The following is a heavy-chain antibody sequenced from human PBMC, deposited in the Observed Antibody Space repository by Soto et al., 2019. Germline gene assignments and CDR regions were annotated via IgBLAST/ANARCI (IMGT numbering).Heavy chain of an antibody. V-gene: IGHV3-72*01. J-gene: IGHJ4*02. CDR1: GFIFSDHY. CDR3: ARGRNIFDY. D-gene: IGHD2-21*01. Sequence: GGSLRLCCAVSGFIFSDHYMDWFRQVPGKGLEWIGRSRNKAYGYTAEYAASAKGRFTISRDDSKQSLHLQMNSLKPEDTFLYYCARGRNIFDYWGQRSLDTGSS. CDR2: SRNKAYGYTA.